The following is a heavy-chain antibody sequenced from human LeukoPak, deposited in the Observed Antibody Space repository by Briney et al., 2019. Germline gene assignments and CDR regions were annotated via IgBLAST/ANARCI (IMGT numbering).Heavy chain of an antibody. CDR1: GGSISSGGYY. D-gene: IGHD6-13*01. Sequence: SETLSLTCTVSGGSISSGGYYWSWIRQHPGKGLEWIGYIYYSGSTYYNPSLKSRVTISVDTSKKQFSLKLSSVTAADTAVYYCARISWQVAPYWGQGTLVTVSS. V-gene: IGHV4-31*03. CDR3: ARISWQVAPY. J-gene: IGHJ4*02. CDR2: IYYSGST.